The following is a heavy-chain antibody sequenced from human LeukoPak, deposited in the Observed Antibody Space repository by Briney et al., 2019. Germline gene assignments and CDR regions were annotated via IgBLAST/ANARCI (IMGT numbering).Heavy chain of an antibody. J-gene: IGHJ4*02. Sequence: GRSLRLSCAASGLTFRSYGMHWVRQAPGKGLEWVAFIWYDGSNKYYADSVKGRFTISRDNSRNTLFLQVNSLRVEDTAVYYCATDRATQYFDYWGQGTLVSVPS. D-gene: IGHD2-15*01. V-gene: IGHV3-33*01. CDR1: GLTFRSYG. CDR3: ATDRATQYFDY. CDR2: IWYDGSNK.